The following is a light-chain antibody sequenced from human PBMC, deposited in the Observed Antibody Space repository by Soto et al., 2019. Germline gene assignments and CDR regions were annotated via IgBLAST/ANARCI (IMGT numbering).Light chain of an antibody. V-gene: IGLV2-14*03. J-gene: IGLJ1*01. Sequence: SVLTQPASVSGSPGQAITISCPGTSSDVGGYNYVSWYQQYPGKAPKLMIYDVNNRPSGVSNRFSGSKSGNTASLTISGLQTEDEADYYCSSSTTSATLHVFGTGTKVTVL. CDR1: SSDVGGYNY. CDR2: DVN. CDR3: SSSTTSATLHV.